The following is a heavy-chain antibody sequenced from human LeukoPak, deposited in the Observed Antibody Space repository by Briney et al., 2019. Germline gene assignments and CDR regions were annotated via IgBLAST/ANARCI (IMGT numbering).Heavy chain of an antibody. CDR2: ISTSGDTV. D-gene: IGHD5-24*01. V-gene: IGHV3-11*01. Sequence: GGSLRLSCTASGLTFTDYYMTWIRQAPGKGLEWLSYISTSGDTVSYADSVKGRFTISRDNAKNTLYLQIASLRAEDTAIYFCARDRQFKLHDPWGQGILVTVSS. CDR3: ARDRQFKLHDP. J-gene: IGHJ5*02. CDR1: GLTFTDYY.